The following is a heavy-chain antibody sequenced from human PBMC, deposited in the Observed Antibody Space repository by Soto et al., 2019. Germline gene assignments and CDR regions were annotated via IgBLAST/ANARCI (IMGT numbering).Heavy chain of an antibody. CDR2: IYYSGST. Sequence: QLQLQESGPGLVKPSETLSLTCTVSGGSISSSSYYWGWIRQPPGKGLEWIGSIYYSGSTYYNPYRKGRVNISVGTSKTQFPLKLSYVTAADTAVYYRARHIDLGYCSSTSCYGYYYYMDVWGKGTTVTVSS. CDR1: GGSISSSSYY. D-gene: IGHD2-2*01. CDR3: ARHIDLGYCSSTSCYGYYYYMDV. J-gene: IGHJ6*03. V-gene: IGHV4-39*01.